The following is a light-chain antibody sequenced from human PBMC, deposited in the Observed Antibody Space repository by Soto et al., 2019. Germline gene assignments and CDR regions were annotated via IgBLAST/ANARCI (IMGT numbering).Light chain of an antibody. CDR2: GTS. J-gene: IGKJ2*01. CDR3: RLYDSSPPMYT. CDR1: QSVSSTY. Sequence: DTGLTQSPGTLSLSPGERATLSCRASQSVSSTYLGWYQQKPGQAPRRLIYGTSSRATGIPDRFSGSGSGTDFTLTITRLEPEDFAVHYCRLYDSSPPMYTFGQGTKLEIK. V-gene: IGKV3-20*01.